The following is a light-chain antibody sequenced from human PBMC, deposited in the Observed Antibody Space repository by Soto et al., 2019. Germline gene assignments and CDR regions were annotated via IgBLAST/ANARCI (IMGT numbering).Light chain of an antibody. CDR3: QQYGSSPGT. CDR2: GAS. J-gene: IGKJ1*01. Sequence: EIVLTQSPATLSLSPGERATLSCRASQSVSNNYLAWYQQKPGQAPRLLIFGASIRDTGIPDSFSGSGSGTDFTLTISRLEPEDFAVYYCQQYGSSPGTFGQGTKVDIK. CDR1: QSVSNNY. V-gene: IGKV3-20*01.